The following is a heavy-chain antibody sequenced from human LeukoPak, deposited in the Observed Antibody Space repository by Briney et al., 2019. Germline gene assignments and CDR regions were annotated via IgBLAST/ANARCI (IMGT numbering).Heavy chain of an antibody. D-gene: IGHD5-18*01. J-gene: IGHJ3*02. CDR3: ASYVDTAMAAGVAFDI. Sequence: GGSLRLSCAASGFTVSSNYMSWVRQAPGKGLEWVSVIYSGGSTYYADSVKGRFTISRDNSKNTLYLQMNSLRAEDTAVYYCASYVDTAMAAGVAFDIWGQGTLVTVSS. CDR1: GFTVSSNY. V-gene: IGHV3-53*01. CDR2: IYSGGST.